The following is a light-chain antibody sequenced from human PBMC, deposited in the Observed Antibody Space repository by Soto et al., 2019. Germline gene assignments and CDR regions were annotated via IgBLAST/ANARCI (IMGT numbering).Light chain of an antibody. CDR1: ETVGNY. CDR3: QQYGRSLLT. Sequence: EIVLTQSPGTLSLSPGERATLSCRASETVGNYLAWYQQKPGQAPRLVIFDVSNRASGIPDRFSGRGSGTDFTLTISRLEVEDFAVYYCQQYGRSLLTFGGGTKVEIK. CDR2: DVS. V-gene: IGKV3-20*01. J-gene: IGKJ4*01.